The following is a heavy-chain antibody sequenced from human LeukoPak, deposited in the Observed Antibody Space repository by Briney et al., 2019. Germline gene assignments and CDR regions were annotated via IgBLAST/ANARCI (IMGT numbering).Heavy chain of an antibody. CDR1: GGTFSSYA. CDR3: ARVDGVPAASVDY. V-gene: IGHV1-69*13. D-gene: IGHD2-2*01. CDR2: IIPIFGTA. J-gene: IGHJ4*02. Sequence: ASVKVSCKASGGTFSSYAINWVRQAPGQGLEWMGGIIPIFGTANYAQKFQGRVTITADESTSTAYMELSSLRSEDTAVYYCARVDGVPAASVDYWGQGTLVTVSS.